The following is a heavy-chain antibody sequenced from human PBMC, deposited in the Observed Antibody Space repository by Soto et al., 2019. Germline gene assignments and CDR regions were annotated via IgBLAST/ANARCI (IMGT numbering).Heavy chain of an antibody. CDR3: ARGYCSSTSCYGGWFDP. D-gene: IGHD2-2*01. CDR2: ISAYNGNT. V-gene: IGHV1-18*01. J-gene: IGHJ5*02. Sequence: ASVKVSCTASGYTFTSYGIGWVRQAPGQGLEWMGWISAYNGNTNYAQKLQGRVTMTTDTSTSTAYMELRSLRSDDTAVYYCARGYCSSTSCYGGWFDPWGQGTLVTVSS. CDR1: GYTFTSYG.